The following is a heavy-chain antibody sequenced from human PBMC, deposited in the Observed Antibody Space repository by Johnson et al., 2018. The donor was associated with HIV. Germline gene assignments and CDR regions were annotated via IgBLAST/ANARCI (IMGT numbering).Heavy chain of an antibody. CDR3: VRVGPTLYDAFDI. CDR1: GLTFSDHY. D-gene: IGHD2-15*01. CDR2: VRNKGQRYST. Sequence: VQLVESGGGLVQPGGSLRLSCAASGLTFSDHYMDWVRQAPGRGLEWVGRVRNKGQRYSTSYAASVKGRFTFSRDDLKKSLFLQMNRLKTEDSSVYSCVRVGPTLYDAFDIWGQGTTVTVSS. V-gene: IGHV3-72*01. J-gene: IGHJ3*02.